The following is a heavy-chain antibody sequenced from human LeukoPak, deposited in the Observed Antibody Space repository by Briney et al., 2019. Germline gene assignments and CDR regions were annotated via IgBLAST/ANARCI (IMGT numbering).Heavy chain of an antibody. J-gene: IGHJ4*02. CDR2: IKQDGSEK. V-gene: IGHV3-7*01. Sequence: GGSLRLSCAASGFTFSSYWMSWVRQAPGKGLEWVANIKQDGSEKYYVGSVKGRFTISRDNAKNSLYLQMNSLRAEDTAVYYCARLGYCTNGVCFLGPDCWGQGTLVTVSS. CDR1: GFTFSSYW. D-gene: IGHD2-8*01. CDR3: ARLGYCTNGVCFLGPDC.